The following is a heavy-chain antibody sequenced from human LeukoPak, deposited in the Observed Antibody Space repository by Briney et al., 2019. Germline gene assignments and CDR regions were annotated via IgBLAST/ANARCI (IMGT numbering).Heavy chain of an antibody. CDR2: VDPEEGET. D-gene: IGHD6-19*01. J-gene: IGHJ4*02. V-gene: IGHV1-69-2*01. CDR1: GYTFTDYY. Sequence: ASVKVSCKVSGYTFTDYYMHWVQQAPGKGLEWMGLVDPEEGETIYAEKFQGRVTITADTSTDTAYMELSSLRSEDTAVYYCATAKQWLVPVFDYWGQGTLVTVSS. CDR3: ATAKQWLVPVFDY.